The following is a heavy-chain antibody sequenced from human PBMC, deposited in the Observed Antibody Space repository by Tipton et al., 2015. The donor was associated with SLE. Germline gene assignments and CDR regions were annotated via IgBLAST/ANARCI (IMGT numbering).Heavy chain of an antibody. J-gene: IGHJ4*02. CDR3: AKLRLPIPPFDY. CDR2: ISGSGGST. D-gene: IGHD2-15*01. Sequence: SLRLSCAASGFTFSTYAMSWVRQAPGKGLEWVSAISGSGGSTYYADSVKGRFTISRDNSKNTLYLQMNSLRAEDTAVYYCAKLRLPIPPFDYWGQGTLLPVSS. CDR1: GFTFSTYA. V-gene: IGHV3-23*01.